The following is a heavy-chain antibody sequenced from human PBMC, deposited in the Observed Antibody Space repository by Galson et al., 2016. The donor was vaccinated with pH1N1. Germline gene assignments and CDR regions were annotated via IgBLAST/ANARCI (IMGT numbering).Heavy chain of an antibody. CDR1: GFSISSSGMG. V-gene: IGHV2-5*02. CDR3: AHREVMITNAFDF. CDR2: IYWDDDK. J-gene: IGHJ3*01. Sequence: PALVKPTQTLTLTCTFSGFSISSSGMGVGWIRQPPGKALEWLAVIYWDDDKRYSQSLKSRLTITKDTSKNHVVLTMTNMEPMDTATYYCAHREVMITNAFDFWGQGTMVTVSS. D-gene: IGHD3-16*01.